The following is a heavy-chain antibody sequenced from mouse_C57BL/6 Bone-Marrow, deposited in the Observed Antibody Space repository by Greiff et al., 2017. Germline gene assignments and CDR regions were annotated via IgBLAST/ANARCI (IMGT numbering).Heavy chain of an antibody. CDR3: AREGGLSGDFDY. CDR2: IDPSDSYT. V-gene: IGHV1-50*01. D-gene: IGHD3-1*01. J-gene: IGHJ2*01. Sequence: VQLQQPGAELVKPGASVKLSCKASGYTFTSYWMQWVKQRPGQGLEWIGEIDPSDSYTNYNQKFKGKATLTVDTSSSTAYMQLSSLTSEDSAVYYWAREGGLSGDFDYWGQGTTLTVSS. CDR1: GYTFTSYW.